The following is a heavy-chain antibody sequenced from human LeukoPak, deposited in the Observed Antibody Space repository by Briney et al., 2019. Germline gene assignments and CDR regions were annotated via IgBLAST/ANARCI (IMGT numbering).Heavy chain of an antibody. D-gene: IGHD5-18*01. J-gene: IGHJ4*02. CDR3: ARALTAMVIYYFDY. Sequence: SETLSLTCAVSGGSISSSNWWSWVRPPPGKGLEWIGEIYHSGSTNYNPSLKSRVTISVDKSKNQFSLKLSSVTAADTAVYYCARALTAMVIYYFDYWGQGTLVTVSS. CDR2: IYHSGST. V-gene: IGHV4-4*02. CDR1: GGSISSSNW.